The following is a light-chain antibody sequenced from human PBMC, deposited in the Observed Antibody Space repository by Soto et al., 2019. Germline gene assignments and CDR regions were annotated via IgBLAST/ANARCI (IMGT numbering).Light chain of an antibody. V-gene: IGLV3-21*04. CDR2: FDS. CDR3: QVWDGSVDPYVI. Sequence: SYELTQPPSVSVAPGKTARITCGGNNIGSKSVHWYQQKPGQAPMLVIYFDSDRPSGIPERFSGSNSGNTATLTISRVEAGDEADYCCQVWDGSVDPYVIFGGGTKLTVL. J-gene: IGLJ2*01. CDR1: NIGSKS.